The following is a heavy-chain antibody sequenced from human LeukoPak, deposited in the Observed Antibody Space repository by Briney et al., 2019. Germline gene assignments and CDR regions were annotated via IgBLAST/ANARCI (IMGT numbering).Heavy chain of an antibody. CDR1: RHSFHSQW. CDR3: ARHHYYYDSGPYPGHY. CDR2: IYPDDSDT. J-gene: IGHJ4*02. V-gene: IGHV5-51*01. Sequence: GESLKISCKGPRHSFHSQWIGWVRQMPGKGLEWMGIIYPDDSDTRYSPSFQGQVTISVDKSISTAYLQWSSLKASDTAIYYCARHHYYYDSGPYPGHYWGQGTLVTVSS. D-gene: IGHD3-22*01.